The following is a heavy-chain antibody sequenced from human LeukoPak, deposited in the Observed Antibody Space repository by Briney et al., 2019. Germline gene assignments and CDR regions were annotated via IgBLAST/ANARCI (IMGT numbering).Heavy chain of an antibody. D-gene: IGHD3-10*01. CDR1: GKSLRGFF. CDR3: GRGGITYFSGSGLHP. CDR2: INRRGTT. Sequence: PSETLSLTCGVSGKSLRGFFSTWIRQSPGRALEWIGEINRRGTTYYNPSLESRLAISLDTPRNQFFLNLTSVTAADTAVYFCGRGGITYFSGSGLHPWGQGTLVTVSS. J-gene: IGHJ5*02. V-gene: IGHV4-34*01.